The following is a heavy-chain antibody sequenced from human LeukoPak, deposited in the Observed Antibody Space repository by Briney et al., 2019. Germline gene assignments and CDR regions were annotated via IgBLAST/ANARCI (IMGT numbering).Heavy chain of an antibody. J-gene: IGHJ4*02. Sequence: GASVKVSCKASGGTFSSYAISWVRQAPGQGLEWMGGIIPIFGTANYSQKFQGRVTITADESTSTAYMELSSLRSEDTAVYYCARLGVATTVDYWGQGTLVTVSS. CDR1: GGTFSSYA. CDR3: ARLGVATTVDY. D-gene: IGHD5-12*01. V-gene: IGHV1-69*13. CDR2: IIPIFGTA.